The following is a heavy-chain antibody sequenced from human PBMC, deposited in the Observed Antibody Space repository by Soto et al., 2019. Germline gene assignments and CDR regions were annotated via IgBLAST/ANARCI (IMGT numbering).Heavy chain of an antibody. CDR1: GFTFSNSL. V-gene: IGHV3-7*01. D-gene: IGHD3-3*02. CDR2: MNQYGSEK. J-gene: IGHJ4*02. CDR3: AKDLGFLEWLLPDY. Sequence: PGGSLRLSCAASGFTFSNSLMTWVRQAPGKGLEWVAVMNQYGSEKYYEDSVRGRFTISRDNSKNTLYLQMNSLRAEDTAVYYCAKDLGFLEWLLPDYWGQGTLVTVPQ.